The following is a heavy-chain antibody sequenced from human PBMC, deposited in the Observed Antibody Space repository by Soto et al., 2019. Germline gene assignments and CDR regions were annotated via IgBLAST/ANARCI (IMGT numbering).Heavy chain of an antibody. V-gene: IGHV3-53*01. CDR3: AREAHDTSSFYYDY. CDR2: IYSGGDT. D-gene: IGHD3-22*01. J-gene: IGHJ4*02. Sequence: PGGSLRLSCAASGFTVSSNYMSWVRQAPGKGLEWVSVIYSGGDTYYADSVKGRFTISRDKSKNTLYLQMNSLRAEDTAMYYCAREAHDTSSFYYDYWGQGTLVTVSS. CDR1: GFTVSSNY.